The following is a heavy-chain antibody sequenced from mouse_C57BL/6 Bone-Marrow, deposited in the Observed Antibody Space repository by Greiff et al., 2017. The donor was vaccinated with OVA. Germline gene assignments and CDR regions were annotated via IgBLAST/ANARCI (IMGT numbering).Heavy chain of an antibody. CDR2: IYPRSGNT. V-gene: IGHV1-81*01. CDR3: ASPPYYGSSHWYFDV. Sequence: VQLQQSGAELARPGASVKLSCKASGYTFTSYGISWVKQRTGQGLEWIGEIYPRSGNTYYNEKFKGKATLTADKSSSTAYMELRSLTSEDSAVYFCASPPYYGSSHWYFDVWGTGTTVTVSS. J-gene: IGHJ1*03. CDR1: GYTFTSYG. D-gene: IGHD1-1*01.